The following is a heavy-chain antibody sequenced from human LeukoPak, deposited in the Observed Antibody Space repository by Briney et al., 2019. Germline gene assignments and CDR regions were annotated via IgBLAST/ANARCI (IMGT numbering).Heavy chain of an antibody. J-gene: IGHJ4*02. CDR1: GFTFSSYW. D-gene: IGHD3-10*01. V-gene: IGHV3-74*01. CDR2: ISTDGSST. CDR3: ARDFLWGSGSR. Sequence: GGSLRLSCAASGFTFSSYWMHWVRQAPGKGLVWVSRISTDGSSTGYADFVKGRFTISRDNAKNTLFLQMNSLRAEDTAVYYCARDFLWGSGSRWGQGTLVTVSS.